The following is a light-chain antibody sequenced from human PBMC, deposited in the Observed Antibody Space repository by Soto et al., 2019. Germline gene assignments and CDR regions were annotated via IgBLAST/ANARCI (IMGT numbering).Light chain of an antibody. CDR3: QESYSTS. CDR1: QGISRS. J-gene: IGKJ1*01. Sequence: DIQMTQSPSSVSASVGDRVTISCQASQGISRSLAWYQQKPGKAPKLLIYVASNLQSGVPSRFSGSGSGTAFTLTISSLQPEDIATYYCQESYSTSFGQGTKVDIK. V-gene: IGKV1-12*01. CDR2: VAS.